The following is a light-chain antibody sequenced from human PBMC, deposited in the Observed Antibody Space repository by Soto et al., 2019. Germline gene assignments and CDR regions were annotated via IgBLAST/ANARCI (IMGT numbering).Light chain of an antibody. CDR1: QSVSTNY. CDR3: QQYGSTSWT. V-gene: IGKV3-20*01. CDR2: GAS. Sequence: EIVLTQSPGTLSLTPGEGATLSCRASQSVSTNYFAWYQQKPGQAPRHLIYGASTRATGIPDRFSGSGSGTDFTLTISRMEPEDFAVYYCQQYGSTSWTFGQGTKVEIK. J-gene: IGKJ1*01.